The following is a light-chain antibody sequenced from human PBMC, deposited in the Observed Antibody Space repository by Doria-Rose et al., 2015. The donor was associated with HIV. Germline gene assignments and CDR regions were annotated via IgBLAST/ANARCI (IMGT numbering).Light chain of an antibody. V-gene: IGLV6-57*01. CDR1: SGNIASNY. CDR3: QSYDSSNVV. Sequence: SCTRSSGNIASNYVQWYQLRPGSSPPTVIYEDNQRPSGVPDRFSGSIDSSSNSASLTISGLKTEDEADYYCQSYDSSNVVFGGGTKLTVL. CDR2: EDN. J-gene: IGLJ2*01.